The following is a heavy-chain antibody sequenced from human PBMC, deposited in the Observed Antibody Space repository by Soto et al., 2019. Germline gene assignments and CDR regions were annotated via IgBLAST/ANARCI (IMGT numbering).Heavy chain of an antibody. Sequence: SETLSLSCTVSGGSISSGDYYWSWIRQPPGKGLEWIGYIYYSGSTYYNPSLKSRVTISVDTSKNQFSLKLSSVTAADTAVYYCARGRGIFGVVIIGFDYWGQGTLVTVSS. J-gene: IGHJ4*02. CDR2: IYYSGST. D-gene: IGHD3-3*01. CDR3: ARGRGIFGVVIIGFDY. CDR1: GGSISSGDYY. V-gene: IGHV4-30-4*01.